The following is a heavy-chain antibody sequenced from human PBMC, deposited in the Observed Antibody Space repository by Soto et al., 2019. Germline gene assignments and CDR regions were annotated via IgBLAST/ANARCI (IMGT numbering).Heavy chain of an antibody. Sequence: QVVLKESGPGLVKPSETLSLTCSVSGRSITSYYWSWVRQPPGKGLEWIGYIYDNGITSQNPSLKSRVTMSADTSQNQFSLKLTSVTGAYTAVYYCARTYDSNGYANELDSWGQGILVTVTS. CDR1: GRSITSYY. CDR2: IYDNGIT. CDR3: ARTYDSNGYANELDS. V-gene: IGHV4-59*12. D-gene: IGHD3-22*01. J-gene: IGHJ4*02.